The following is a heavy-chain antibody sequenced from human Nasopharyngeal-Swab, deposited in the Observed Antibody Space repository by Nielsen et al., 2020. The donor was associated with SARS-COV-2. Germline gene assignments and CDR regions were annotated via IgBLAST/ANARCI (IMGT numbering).Heavy chain of an antibody. D-gene: IGHD6-19*01. J-gene: IGHJ5*02. V-gene: IGHV4-4*02. Sequence: SETLSLTCAVSGGSISSSNWWSWVRQPPGKGLEYIGEIYHSGSTNYNPSLKSRVTISVDKSKNQFSLKLSSVTAADTAVYYCARGRYSSGWYILYNWFDPWCQGTLVTVSS. CDR1: GGSISSSNW. CDR2: IYHSGST. CDR3: ARGRYSSGWYILYNWFDP.